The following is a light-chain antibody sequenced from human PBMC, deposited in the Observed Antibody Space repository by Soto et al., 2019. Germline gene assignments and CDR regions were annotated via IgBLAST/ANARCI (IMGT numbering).Light chain of an antibody. CDR3: QQLNSYPIT. Sequence: DIQITQSPSSLSASVVERVTITCQASQSISSYLNWYQQKPGKAPKLLIYAASSLQSGVPSRFSGSGSGTEFTLTISRLQPEDFATYYCQQLNSYPITFGQGTRLEIK. CDR2: AAS. J-gene: IGKJ5*01. CDR1: QSISSY. V-gene: IGKV1-9*01.